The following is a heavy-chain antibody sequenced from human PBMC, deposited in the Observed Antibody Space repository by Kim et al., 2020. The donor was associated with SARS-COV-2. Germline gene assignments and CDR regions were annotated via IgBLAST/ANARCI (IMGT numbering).Heavy chain of an antibody. CDR2: IYSGGST. V-gene: IGHV3-66*01. CDR3: ARELPDSMIVANYAFDI. J-gene: IGHJ3*02. Sequence: GGSLRLSCAASGFTVSSNYMSWVRQAPGKGLEWVSVIYSGGSTYYADSVKGRFTISRDNSKNTLYLQMNSLRAEDTAVYYCARELPDSMIVANYAFDIWGQGTMVTVSS. D-gene: IGHD3-22*01. CDR1: GFTVSSNY.